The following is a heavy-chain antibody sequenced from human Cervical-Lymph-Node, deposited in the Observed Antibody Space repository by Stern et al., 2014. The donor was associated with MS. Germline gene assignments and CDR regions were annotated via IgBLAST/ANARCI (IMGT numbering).Heavy chain of an antibody. D-gene: IGHD2-8*02. CDR2: IIPIFGTA. CDR1: GGPFSSYA. V-gene: IGHV1-69*01. CDR3: ARDTDGAFDY. Sequence: VQLVESGAAVKKPGSSVKVSCKASGGPFSSYAISWVRQAPGPGLEWMGGIIPIFGTANYAQKFQGRVTITADESTSTAYMELSSLRSEDTAVYYCARDTDGAFDYWGQGTLVTVSS. J-gene: IGHJ4*02.